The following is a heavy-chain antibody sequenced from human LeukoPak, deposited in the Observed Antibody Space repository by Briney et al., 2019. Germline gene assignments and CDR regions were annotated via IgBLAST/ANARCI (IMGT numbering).Heavy chain of an antibody. J-gene: IGHJ6*03. D-gene: IGHD6-19*01. CDR1: GGSISSGSYY. V-gene: IGHV4-39*07. CDR2: INHSGST. Sequence: SQTLSLTCTVSGGSISSGSYYWSWIRQPPGKGLEWIGEINHSGSTNYNPSLKSRVTISVDTSKNQFSLKLSSVTAADTAVYYCARTYSSGWPKFYYYYYYMDVWGKGTTVTISS. CDR3: ARTYSSGWPKFYYYYYYMDV.